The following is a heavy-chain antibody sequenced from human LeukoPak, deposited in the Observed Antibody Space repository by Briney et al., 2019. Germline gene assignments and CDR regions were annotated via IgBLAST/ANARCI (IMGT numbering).Heavy chain of an antibody. J-gene: IGHJ3*02. CDR2: IIPIFGIA. D-gene: IGHD2-2*01. V-gene: IGHV1-69*13. Sequence: SVKVSCKASGGTFSSYAISWVRQAPGQGLEWMGGIIPIFGIANYAQKFQGRVTITADESTSTAYMELSSLRSEDTAVYYCARVAVVPAATVWAFDIWGQGTMVTVSS. CDR3: ARVAVVPAATVWAFDI. CDR1: GGTFSSYA.